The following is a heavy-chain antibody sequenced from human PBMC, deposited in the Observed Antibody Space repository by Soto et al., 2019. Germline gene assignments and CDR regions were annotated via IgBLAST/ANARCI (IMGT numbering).Heavy chain of an antibody. J-gene: IGHJ4*02. D-gene: IGHD6-6*01. CDR1: GGSISSGGYY. V-gene: IGHV4-31*03. CDR2: IYYSGST. CDR3: ARAPSAARRETDY. Sequence: PSETLSLTCTVSGGSISSGGYYWSWIRQHPGKGLEWIGYIYYSGSTYSNPSLKSRVTISVDTSKNQFSLKLSSVTAADTAVYYCARAPSAARRETDYWGQGTLVTVSS.